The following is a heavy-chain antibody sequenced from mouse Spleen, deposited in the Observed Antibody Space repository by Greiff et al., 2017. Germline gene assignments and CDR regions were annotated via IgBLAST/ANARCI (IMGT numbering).Heavy chain of an antibody. Sequence: VQLKQSGPELVKTGASVKISCKASGYSFTGYFMNWVMQSHGKSLEWIGRINPYNGDTFYNQKFKGKATLTADKSSSTAHMELRSLASEDSAVYYCARFGGDYDYYAMDYWGQGTSVTVSS. J-gene: IGHJ4*01. CDR3: ARFGGDYDYYAMDY. D-gene: IGHD2-4*01. V-gene: IGHV1-20*02. CDR1: GYSFTGYF. CDR2: INPYNGDT.